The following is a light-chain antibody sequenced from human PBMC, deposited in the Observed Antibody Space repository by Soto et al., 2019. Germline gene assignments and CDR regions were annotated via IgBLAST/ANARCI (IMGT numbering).Light chain of an antibody. CDR1: RNLLHSNGYYY. V-gene: IGKV2-28*01. Sequence: EIVLPQSPLSLPVTPGEPASISCRSSRNLLHSNGYYYLDWYLQKPGQSPQLLIYLGSNRASGVPDRFSGSGSGTDCTLTISRVEAEDVGVYYCMQATHWPITFGQGTRLEIK. CDR3: MQATHWPIT. CDR2: LGS. J-gene: IGKJ5*01.